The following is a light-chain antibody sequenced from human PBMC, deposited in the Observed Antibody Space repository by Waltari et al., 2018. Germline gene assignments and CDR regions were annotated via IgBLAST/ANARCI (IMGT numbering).Light chain of an antibody. CDR2: EVS. V-gene: IGLV2-11*01. J-gene: IGLJ2*01. CDR3: SSYAGSNTWV. CDR1: SSDIGYYNV. Sequence: QAAPTQPPSVSGSPGQSVTISCTGTSSDIGYYNVVSWYQQHPGKAPKLMIYEVSKRPSGVSDRFSGSKSGNTASLTISGLQAEDEADYYCSSYAGSNTWVFGGGTRLTVL.